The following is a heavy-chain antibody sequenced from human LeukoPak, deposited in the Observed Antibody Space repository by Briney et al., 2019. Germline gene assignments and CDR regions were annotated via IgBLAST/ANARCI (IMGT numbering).Heavy chain of an antibody. CDR2: IYHSGST. Sequence: PSETLSLTCTVSGYSISSGYYWGWIRQPPGKGLEWIGNIYHSGSTYYNPSLKSRVTISVDTSKNHFSLKLSSVTAADTAVYYCARVHMVRGVITIDYWGQGTLVTVSS. CDR1: GYSISSGYY. CDR3: ARVHMVRGVITIDY. V-gene: IGHV4-38-2*02. J-gene: IGHJ4*02. D-gene: IGHD3-10*01.